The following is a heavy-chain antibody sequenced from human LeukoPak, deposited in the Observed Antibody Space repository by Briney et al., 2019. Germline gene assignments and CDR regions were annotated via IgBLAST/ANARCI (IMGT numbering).Heavy chain of an antibody. D-gene: IGHD6-13*01. CDR2: ISSNGGST. CDR3: AKDPRVSSSWAPYNWFDP. CDR1: GFTFSTYA. Sequence: GGSLRLSCAASGFTFSTYAMHWVRQAPGKGLEYVSAISSNGGSTYYANSVKGRFTISRDNSKNTLYLQMGSLRAEDMAVYYCAKDPRVSSSWAPYNWFDPWGQGTLVTVSS. V-gene: IGHV3-64*01. J-gene: IGHJ5*02.